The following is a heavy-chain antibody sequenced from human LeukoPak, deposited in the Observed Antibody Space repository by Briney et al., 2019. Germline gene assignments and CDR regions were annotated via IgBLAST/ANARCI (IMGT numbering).Heavy chain of an antibody. Sequence: GGSLRLSCAASGFIFSRYTINWVRQAPGKGLEWVSSIWSDSAEIHYADSVKGRFTISRDNAKNSLYLQMNSLRVEDTSTYYCAKGDLENWGQGTLVTVSS. CDR3: AKGDLEN. CDR2: IWSDSAEI. V-gene: IGHV3-21*01. CDR1: GFIFSRYT. J-gene: IGHJ4*02.